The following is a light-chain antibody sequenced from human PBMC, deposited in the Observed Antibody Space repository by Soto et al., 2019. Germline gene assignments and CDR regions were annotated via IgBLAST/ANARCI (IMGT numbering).Light chain of an antibody. V-gene: IGLV2-14*01. CDR3: SSYTSRSTDV. CDR2: EVS. Sequence: QSALTQPASVSGSPGQSITISCTGTSSDVGGYKYVSWYQQHPGKAPKLMIYEVSRRPSGVSNRFSGSKSGNTDSLTISGLQAEDEADYYCSSYTSRSTDVFGTGTKVTVL. J-gene: IGLJ1*01. CDR1: SSDVGGYKY.